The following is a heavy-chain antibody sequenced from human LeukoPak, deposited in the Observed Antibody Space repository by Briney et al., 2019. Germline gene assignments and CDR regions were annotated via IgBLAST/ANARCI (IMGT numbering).Heavy chain of an antibody. CDR1: GGSFSGYY. Sequence: SETLSLTCAVYGGSFSGYYWSWIRQPPGKGLGWIGEINHSGSTNYNPSLKSRVTISVDTSKNQFSLKLSSVTAADTAVYYCARGRGYYDSSGYLQGPRRPIDYWGQGTLVTVSS. V-gene: IGHV4-34*01. CDR3: ARGRGYYDSSGYLQGPRRPIDY. CDR2: INHSGST. D-gene: IGHD3-22*01. J-gene: IGHJ4*02.